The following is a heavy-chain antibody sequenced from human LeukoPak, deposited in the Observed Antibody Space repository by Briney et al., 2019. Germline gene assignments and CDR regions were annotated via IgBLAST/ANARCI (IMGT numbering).Heavy chain of an antibody. D-gene: IGHD3-3*01. CDR2: ITGSGGST. CDR1: GFTFSSYS. CDR3: ARDERLLSFLK. Sequence: GGSLRLSCAASGFTFSSYSMNWVRQAPGKGLEWVSGITGSGGSTYYADSVKGRFTISRDNSKNTLYLQMNSLRAEDTAIYYCARDERLLSFLKWGQGTLVTVSS. V-gene: IGHV3-23*01. J-gene: IGHJ4*02.